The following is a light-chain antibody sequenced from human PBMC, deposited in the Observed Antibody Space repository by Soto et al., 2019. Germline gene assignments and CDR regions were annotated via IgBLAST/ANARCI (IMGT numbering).Light chain of an antibody. V-gene: IGKV1-9*01. CDR2: DAS. CDR3: QQLNGYLALT. J-gene: IGKJ4*01. CDR1: QGISSY. Sequence: DIQLTQSPSLLSASVGDRLTITCRASQGISSYLAWYQQKPGKAPKLLIYDASTLERGVPSRFSGSGSGTEFTLTISSLQPEDFATYYCQQLNGYLALTFGGGTTVEIK.